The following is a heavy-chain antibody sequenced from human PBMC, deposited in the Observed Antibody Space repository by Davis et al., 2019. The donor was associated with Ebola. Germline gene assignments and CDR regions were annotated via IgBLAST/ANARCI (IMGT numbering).Heavy chain of an antibody. CDR1: GGSISSGDYY. CDR3: ARSYSSSWYPGYFQH. CDR2: IYYSGST. D-gene: IGHD6-13*01. V-gene: IGHV4-30-4*01. Sequence: PSETLSLTCTVSGGSISSGDYYWSWIRQPPGKGLEWIGYIYYSGSTYYNPSLKSRVTISVDTSKNQFSLKLSSVTAADTAVYYCARSYSSSWYPGYFQHWGQGTLVTVSS. J-gene: IGHJ1*01.